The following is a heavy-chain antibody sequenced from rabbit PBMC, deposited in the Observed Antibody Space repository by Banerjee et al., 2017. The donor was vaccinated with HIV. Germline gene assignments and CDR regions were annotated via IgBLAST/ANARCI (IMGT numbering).Heavy chain of an antibody. V-gene: IGHV1S45*01. CDR3: ARDFTL. CDR1: GFTISSGYD. J-gene: IGHJ4*01. Sequence: QEQLVESGGGLVQPEGSLTLTCTASGFTISSGYDMCWVRQAPGKGLEWIACIYAGSSGSTYYASWVNGRFTIARTSSTTVTLQMTSLTAADTATYFCARDFTLWGPGTLVTVS. CDR2: IYAGSSGST.